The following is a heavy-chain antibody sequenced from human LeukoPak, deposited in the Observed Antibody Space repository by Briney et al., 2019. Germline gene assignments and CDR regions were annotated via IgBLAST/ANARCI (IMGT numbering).Heavy chain of an antibody. CDR3: ARDWNYYGSGIYYNVFDY. V-gene: IGHV1-2*06. CDR2: INPNSGGT. D-gene: IGHD3-10*01. J-gene: IGHJ4*02. CDR1: GYTFSDYY. Sequence: GASVKVSCTASGYTFSDYYMHWVRQAPGQGLEWMGRINPNSGGTNYSQNFQVRVTMTRDTSISTAYMELSSLRSEDTAVYYCARDWNYYGSGIYYNVFDYWGQGTLVTVSS.